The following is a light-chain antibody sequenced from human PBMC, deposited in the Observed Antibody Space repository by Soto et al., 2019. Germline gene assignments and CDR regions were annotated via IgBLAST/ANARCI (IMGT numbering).Light chain of an antibody. CDR3: QQYNNWPRT. Sequence: ETVLTQSPGTPSVSPGETATLSCRASQGFGIILSWSQQKPGQPPRLLIYGASTRATGIPARFSGSGSGTEFTLTINSLQSEDFAVYYCQQYNNWPRTFGQGTRLEI. CDR2: GAS. J-gene: IGKJ5*01. V-gene: IGKV3-15*01. CDR1: QGFGII.